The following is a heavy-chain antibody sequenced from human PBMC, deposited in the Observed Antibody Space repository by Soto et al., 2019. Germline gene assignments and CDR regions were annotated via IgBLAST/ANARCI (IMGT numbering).Heavy chain of an antibody. V-gene: IGHV4-39*01. D-gene: IGHD3-9*01. J-gene: IGHJ4*02. Sequence: SETLSLTCSVSGDSINSDNYYWGWIRQPPGKGLEWIGSIYYRGNTYYNPSLKTRVTISLDKSKSQFSLKLNSVTAADSAACFCARLEGLATISYYFDYWGQGTLVTVSS. CDR1: GDSINSDNYY. CDR3: ARLEGLATISYYFDY. CDR2: IYYRGNT.